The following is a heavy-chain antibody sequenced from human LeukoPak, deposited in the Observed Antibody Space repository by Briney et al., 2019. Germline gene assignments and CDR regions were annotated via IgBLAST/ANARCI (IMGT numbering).Heavy chain of an antibody. CDR3: AKDRPLLGVVVAFAEYFQH. D-gene: IGHD3-22*01. CDR2: ISGSGGST. J-gene: IGHJ1*01. V-gene: IGHV3-23*01. CDR1: GFTFSSYA. Sequence: GGSLRLSCAASGFTFSSYAMSWVRQAPGKGLEWVSAISGSGGSTYYADSVKGRFTISRDNSKNTLYLQMNSLRAEDTAVYYCAKDRPLLGVVVAFAEYFQHWGQGTLVTVSS.